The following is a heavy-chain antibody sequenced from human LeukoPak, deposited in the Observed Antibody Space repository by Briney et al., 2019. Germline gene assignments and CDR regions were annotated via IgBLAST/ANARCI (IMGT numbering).Heavy chain of an antibody. D-gene: IGHD3-22*01. CDR3: AREDRSSGYLFPSNY. CDR1: GFTFSSYS. V-gene: IGHV3-21*01. Sequence: GGSLRLSCAASGFTFSSYSMNWVRQAPGKGLEWVSSISSSSSYIYYADSVKGRFTISRDNAKNSLYLQMNSLRAEDTAVYYCAREDRSSGYLFPSNYWGQGTLVTVSS. J-gene: IGHJ4*02. CDR2: ISSSSSYI.